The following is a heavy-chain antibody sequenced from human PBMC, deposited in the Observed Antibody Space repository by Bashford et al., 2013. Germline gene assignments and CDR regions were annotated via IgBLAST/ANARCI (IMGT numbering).Heavy chain of an antibody. D-gene: IGHD2-15*01. CDR2: LYYSGST. Sequence: SETLSLTCTVSGVSITTDHWSWIRQSPGKGLEWIGYLYYSGSTNYNPSLKSRVTISVDTSKNQFSLKLNSVTAADTAVYYCARADYCSGGDCYRAFDIWGQGTMVTVSS. V-gene: IGHV4-59*01. CDR3: ARADYCSGGDCYRAFDI. J-gene: IGHJ3*02. CDR1: GVSITTDH.